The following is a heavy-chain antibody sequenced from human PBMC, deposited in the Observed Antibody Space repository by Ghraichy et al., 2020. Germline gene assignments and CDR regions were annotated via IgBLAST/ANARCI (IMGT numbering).Heavy chain of an antibody. CDR3: ARDTYYDILTGYSYYYYGMDV. CDR1: GFTFSSYS. J-gene: IGHJ6*02. CDR2: ISSSSSYI. V-gene: IGHV3-21*01. D-gene: IGHD3-9*01. Sequence: GSLRLSCAASGFTFSSYSMNWVRQAPGKGLEWVSSISSSSSYIYYADSVKGRFTISRDNAKNSLYLQMNSLRAEDTAVYYCARDTYYDILTGYSYYYYGMDVWGQGTTVTVSS.